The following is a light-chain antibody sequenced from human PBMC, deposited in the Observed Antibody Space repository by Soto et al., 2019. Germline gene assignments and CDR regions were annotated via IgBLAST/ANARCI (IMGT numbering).Light chain of an antibody. CDR2: GAS. CDR3: QKYNNWPPIT. V-gene: IGKV3-15*01. CDR1: QSVNNK. Sequence: EIVMTQSPATLSVSPGERVTLSCRASQSVNNKVAWYQQKPGQAPRLLIFGASNRATGIPDRFSGSGSVTEFTLTISRLQSEDFAVYYCQKYNNWPPITFGQGTRLEIK. J-gene: IGKJ5*01.